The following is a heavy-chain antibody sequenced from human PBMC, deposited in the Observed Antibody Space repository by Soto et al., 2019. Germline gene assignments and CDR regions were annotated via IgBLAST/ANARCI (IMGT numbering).Heavy chain of an antibody. V-gene: IGHV5-51*01. J-gene: IGHJ6*02. CDR1: GYNFINHW. D-gene: IGHD3-3*01. Sequence: PGESLKISCKGSGYNFINHWIAWVRQMPGKGLEWMGIVYPDDSDTRYSPSFQGQVTISADKSISTAYLQWSSLEASDTAMYYCAREFLRSGETYYYYGMDVWGQGTTVTVSS. CDR2: VYPDDSDT. CDR3: AREFLRSGETYYYYGMDV.